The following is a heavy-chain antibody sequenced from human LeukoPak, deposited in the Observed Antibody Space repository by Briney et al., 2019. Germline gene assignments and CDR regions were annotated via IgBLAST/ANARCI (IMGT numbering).Heavy chain of an antibody. CDR1: GYTFTYYV. V-gene: IGHV1-18*01. Sequence: ASVKVSCKTSGYTFTYYVITWVRQAPGQGLEWLGWINAYNGDTNEAQKFQGRVTMTTDTSTSTAYMELRSLRSDDTAVYYCARGKKTYGYWGQGTLVSVSS. J-gene: IGHJ4*02. CDR3: ARGKKTYGY. CDR2: INAYNGDT. D-gene: IGHD4-17*01.